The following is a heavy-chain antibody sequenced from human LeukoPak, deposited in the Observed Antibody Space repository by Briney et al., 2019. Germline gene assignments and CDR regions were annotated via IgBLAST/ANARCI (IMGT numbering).Heavy chain of an antibody. J-gene: IGHJ4*02. Sequence: GGSLRLSCAASGFTFSSYSMNWVRQAPGKGLEWVSSMSVSSGLIYYADSVKGRFTISRDNAKSSLYLQMNRLRVEDTAVYYCAREFAGSASGAGYWGQGTLVTFSS. V-gene: IGHV3-21*01. CDR3: AREFAGSASGAGY. CDR2: MSVSSGLI. D-gene: IGHD1-26*01. CDR1: GFTFSSYS.